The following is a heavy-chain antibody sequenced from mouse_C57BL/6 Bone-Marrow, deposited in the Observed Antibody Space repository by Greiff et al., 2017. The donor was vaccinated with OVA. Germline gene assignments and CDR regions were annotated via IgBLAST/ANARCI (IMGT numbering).Heavy chain of an antibody. Sequence: QVQLQQPGAELVKPGASVKLSCKASGYTFTSYWMHWVKQRPGQGLEWIGMIHPNSGSTNYNEKFKSKATLTVDKSSSTAYMQLSSLTSEDSAVYYCARSRWGYFPQYYAMDYWGQGTSVNVSS. CDR1: GYTFTSYW. CDR2: IHPNSGST. J-gene: IGHJ4*01. V-gene: IGHV1-64*01. D-gene: IGHD2-3*01. CDR3: ARSRWGYFPQYYAMDY.